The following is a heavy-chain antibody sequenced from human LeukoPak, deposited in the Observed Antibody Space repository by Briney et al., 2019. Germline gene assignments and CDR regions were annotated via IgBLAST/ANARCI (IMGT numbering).Heavy chain of an antibody. V-gene: IGHV4-4*07. Sequence: KASETLSLTCTVSGRSISSYYWSWIRQPAGKGLEWIGRIYTRGSTNYNPSPKSRVTMSVDTSKNQFSLKLSSVTAADTAVYYCARRNKNSWAFDYWGQGTLVTVSS. CDR3: ARRNKNSWAFDY. CDR2: IYTRGST. CDR1: GRSISSYY. J-gene: IGHJ4*02. D-gene: IGHD6-13*01.